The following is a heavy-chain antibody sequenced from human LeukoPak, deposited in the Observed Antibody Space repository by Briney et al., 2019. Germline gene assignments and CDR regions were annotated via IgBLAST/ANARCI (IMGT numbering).Heavy chain of an antibody. CDR1: GFTFGSYA. D-gene: IGHD4-17*01. CDR2: VSSNGGST. Sequence: GSLRLSCSASGFTFGSYAMHWVRQAPGKGLDYVSAVSSNGGSTYYADSVKGRFTISRDNSKSTLYLQMSSLRAEDTAVYYCVKSPGDYPYGMDVWGKGTTVTVSS. J-gene: IGHJ6*04. V-gene: IGHV3-64D*06. CDR3: VKSPGDYPYGMDV.